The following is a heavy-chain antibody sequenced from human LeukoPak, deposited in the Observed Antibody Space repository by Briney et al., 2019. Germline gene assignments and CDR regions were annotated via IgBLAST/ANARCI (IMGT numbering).Heavy chain of an antibody. D-gene: IGHD5-24*01. CDR3: AKEGRSLQTY. Sequence: GGSLRLSCAASGFIFSSYWMSWVRLAPGKGLEWVANIKEDGTETYYVDSVKGRFTISRDNAKNSLYLQMNSLRVEDTAVYYCAKEGRSLQTYWGQGTLVTVSS. V-gene: IGHV3-7*03. CDR1: GFIFSSYW. J-gene: IGHJ4*02. CDR2: IKEDGTET.